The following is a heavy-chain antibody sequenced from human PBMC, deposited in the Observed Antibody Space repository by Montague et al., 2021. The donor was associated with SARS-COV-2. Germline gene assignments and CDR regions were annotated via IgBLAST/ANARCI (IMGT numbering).Heavy chain of an antibody. Sequence: SETLSLTCTVSGDSINTYYWNWIRQPPGKGLEWLGSILYTGGTNYNPSLKSRVTISLDTSKNQFFLKVTSVTAADTAVYYCARQAAGSYFYYGVDVWGQGTTVTVSS. J-gene: IGHJ6*02. D-gene: IGHD6-13*01. V-gene: IGHV4-59*12. CDR1: GDSINTYY. CDR2: ILYTGGT. CDR3: ARQAAGSYFYYGVDV.